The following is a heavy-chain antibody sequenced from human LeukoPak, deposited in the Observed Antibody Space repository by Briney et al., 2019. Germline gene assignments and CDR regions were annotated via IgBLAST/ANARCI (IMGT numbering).Heavy chain of an antibody. V-gene: IGHV3-11*04. CDR1: GFTVSSNY. J-gene: IGHJ3*02. D-gene: IGHD3-10*01. CDR2: ISSSGSTI. Sequence: SGGSLRLSCAASGFTVSSNYMSWVRQAPGKGLEWVSYISSSGSTIYYADSVKGRFTISRDNAKNSLYLQMNSLRAEDTAVYYCARDSGILWFGDGAFDIWGQGTMVTVSS. CDR3: ARDSGILWFGDGAFDI.